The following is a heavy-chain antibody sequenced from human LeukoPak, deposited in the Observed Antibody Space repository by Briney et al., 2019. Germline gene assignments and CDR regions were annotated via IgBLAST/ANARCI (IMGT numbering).Heavy chain of an antibody. CDR3: AKNGQSGFSFDP. Sequence: PSETLSLTCAVYGESLNGHYWSWIRQPPGKGLGGMGEGDDTGGTKFNPSLKGRVTISADTSKNQFSLKLTSVTAADTAVYYCAKNGQSGFSFDPWGQGTLVTVSS. CDR2: GDDTGGT. D-gene: IGHD2-8*01. CDR1: GESLNGHY. J-gene: IGHJ5*02. V-gene: IGHV4-34*01.